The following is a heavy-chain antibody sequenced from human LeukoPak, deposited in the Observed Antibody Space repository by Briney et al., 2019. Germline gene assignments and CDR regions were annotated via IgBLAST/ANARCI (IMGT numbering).Heavy chain of an antibody. D-gene: IGHD6-13*01. CDR1: GGSISSYY. V-gene: IGHV4-4*07. CDR3: ARAGLIAAGNWFDP. Sequence: SETLSLTCTVSGGSISSYYWSWIRQPAGKGLGWIGRIYTSGSTNYNPSLKSRVTMSVDTSKNQFSLKLSSVTAADTAVYYCARAGLIAAGNWFDPWGQGTLVTVSS. J-gene: IGHJ5*02. CDR2: IYTSGST.